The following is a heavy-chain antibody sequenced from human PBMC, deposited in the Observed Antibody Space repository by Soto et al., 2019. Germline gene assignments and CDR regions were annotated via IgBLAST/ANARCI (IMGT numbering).Heavy chain of an antibody. D-gene: IGHD3-22*01. V-gene: IGHV1-46*01. CDR1: GYTFTSYY. Sequence: GASVKVSCKASGYTFTSYYMHWVRQAPGQGLEWMGIINPSGGSTSYAQKFQGRVTMTRDTSTSTVYMELSSLRSENTAVYYCARRISSGYSDYWGQGTLVTVSS. CDR3: ARRISSGYSDY. CDR2: INPSGGST. J-gene: IGHJ4*02.